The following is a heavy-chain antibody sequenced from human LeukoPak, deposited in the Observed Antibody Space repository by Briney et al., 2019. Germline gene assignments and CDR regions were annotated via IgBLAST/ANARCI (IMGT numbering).Heavy chain of an antibody. V-gene: IGHV3-30*03. J-gene: IGHJ5*02. CDR3: AREGMGTTFSAWFEP. D-gene: IGHD1-7*01. Sequence: GGSLRLSCAASGFTFSNYGMHWVRQAPGKGLEWVAVVSSDGSIDYYADSLRGRFTVSRDNSKNTLFLQFNTLRPDDTAVYYCAREGMGTTFSAWFEPWGQGTLVTVSS. CDR1: GFTFSNYG. CDR2: VSSDGSID.